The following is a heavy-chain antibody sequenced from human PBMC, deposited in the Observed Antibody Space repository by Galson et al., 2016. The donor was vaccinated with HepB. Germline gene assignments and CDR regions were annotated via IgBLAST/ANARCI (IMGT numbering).Heavy chain of an antibody. J-gene: IGHJ4*02. CDR1: GFIFSDYD. CDR2: IDSAGDT. V-gene: IGHV3-13*01. Sequence: SLRLSCAASGFIFSDYDMHWVRQVTGKSLEWVSAIDSAGDTFYPGSVKGRFTISRENAKNSLYLQMNGLRAGDTAVCYCARALLGGGAGGSDTVAVPSAMDHWGQGTLVTVSS. D-gene: IGHD2-2*01. CDR3: ARALLGGGAGGSDTVAVPSAMDH.